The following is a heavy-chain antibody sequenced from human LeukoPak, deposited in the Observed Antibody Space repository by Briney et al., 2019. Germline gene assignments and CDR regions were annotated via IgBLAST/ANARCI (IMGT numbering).Heavy chain of an antibody. CDR3: AGHDNSGHYRFDY. J-gene: IGHJ4*02. D-gene: IGHD3-22*01. CDR1: GFIFSNYY. CDR2: IKQDGSQK. V-gene: IGHV3-7*01. Sequence: GGSLRLSCAASGFIFSNYYMSWVRQAPGKGLEWVAHIKQDGSQKYYVDSVKGRSTISRDNAKNSLYLQMNSLRAEDTAVYYCAGHDNSGHYRFDYWGQGTLVTVSS.